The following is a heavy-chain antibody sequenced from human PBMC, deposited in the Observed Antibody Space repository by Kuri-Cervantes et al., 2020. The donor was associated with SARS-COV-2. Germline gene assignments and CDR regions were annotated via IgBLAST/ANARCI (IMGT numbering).Heavy chain of an antibody. D-gene: IGHD1-1*01. V-gene: IGHV1-2*02. CDR1: GYTFTGYY. CDR3: ATTTVLGPTRRSWFDP. J-gene: IGHJ5*02. CDR2: INPNSGGT. Sequence: ASVKVSCKASGYTFTGYYMHWVRQAPGQGLEWMGWINPNSGGTNYAQKFQGRVTMTEDTSTDTAYMELSSLRSEDTAVYYCATTTVLGPTRRSWFDPWGQGTLVTVSS.